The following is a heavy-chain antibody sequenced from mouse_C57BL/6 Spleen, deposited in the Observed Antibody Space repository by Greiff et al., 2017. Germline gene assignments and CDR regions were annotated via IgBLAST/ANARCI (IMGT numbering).Heavy chain of an antibody. V-gene: IGHV1-82*01. CDR2: IYPGDGDT. CDR3: ARQDSIEDY. CDR1: GYAFSSSW. D-gene: IGHD2-3*01. J-gene: IGHJ4*01. Sequence: VQLQQSGPELVKPGASVKISCKASGYAFSSSWMNWVKQRPGKGLEWIGRIYPGDGDTNYNGTFKCKATLTADKSSSTAYMQLSSLTSEDAAVYFCARQDSIEDYWGQGTSVTVSS.